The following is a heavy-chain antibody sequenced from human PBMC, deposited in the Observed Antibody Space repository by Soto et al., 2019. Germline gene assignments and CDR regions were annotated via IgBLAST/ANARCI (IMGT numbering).Heavy chain of an antibody. Sequence: ASVKVSCKASGGTFSSYAISWVRQAPGQGLEWMGGIIPIFGTANYAQKFQGRVTITADESTSTAYMELSSLRSEDMAVYYCAREGSGIAVAGPHTYYGMDVWGQGTTVTVSS. V-gene: IGHV1-69*13. J-gene: IGHJ6*02. CDR2: IIPIFGTA. D-gene: IGHD6-19*01. CDR1: GGTFSSYA. CDR3: AREGSGIAVAGPHTYYGMDV.